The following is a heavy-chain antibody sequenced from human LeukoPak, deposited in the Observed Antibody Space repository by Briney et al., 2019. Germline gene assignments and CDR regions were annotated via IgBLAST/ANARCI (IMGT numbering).Heavy chain of an antibody. Sequence: GGSLRLSCAASGFTFSRSGMHWVRQAPGKGLEWVTFIGYDGSKIYYADSVKGRFTISRDNSKNTLYLQMNSLRAEDTAMYYCAKDQQLEPFHYWGQGTLVTVSS. CDR3: AKDQQLEPFHY. CDR2: IGYDGSKI. V-gene: IGHV3-30*02. D-gene: IGHD1-1*01. CDR1: GFTFSRSG. J-gene: IGHJ4*02.